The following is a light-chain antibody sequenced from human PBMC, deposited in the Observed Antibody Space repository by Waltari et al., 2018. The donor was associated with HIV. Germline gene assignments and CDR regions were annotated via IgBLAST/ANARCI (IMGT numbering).Light chain of an antibody. Sequence: DIQMTQSPSSPSASVGDRVTITCRASQGISNYLAWYQQKPGKVPKLLIYAASTLQSGVPSRFSGSGSGTDFTLTISSLQPEDVATYYCQKYNSAPPYTFGQGTKLEIK. J-gene: IGKJ2*01. CDR1: QGISNY. CDR3: QKYNSAPPYT. V-gene: IGKV1-27*01. CDR2: AAS.